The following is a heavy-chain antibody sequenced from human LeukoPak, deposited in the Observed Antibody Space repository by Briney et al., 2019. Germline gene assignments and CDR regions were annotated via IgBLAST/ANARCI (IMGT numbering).Heavy chain of an antibody. CDR2: ISSSGSTI. CDR1: GFTFSDYY. Sequence: GGSLRLSCAASGFTFSDYYMSWIRQVPGKGLEWVSYISSSGSTIYYADSVKGRFTISRDNAKNSLYLQMNSLRAEGTAVYYCARDRGKRVETSMVGFPWGQGTLVTVSS. D-gene: IGHD5-18*01. J-gene: IGHJ5*02. CDR3: ARDRGKRVETSMVGFP. V-gene: IGHV3-11*04.